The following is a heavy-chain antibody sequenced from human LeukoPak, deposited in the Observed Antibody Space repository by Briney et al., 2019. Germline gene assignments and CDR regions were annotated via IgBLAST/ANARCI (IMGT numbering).Heavy chain of an antibody. CDR3: ARVLVRLRSGYFDY. J-gene: IGHJ4*02. Sequence: GGSLRLSCAASEFSVGSNYMTWVRQAPGKGLEWVSLIYSGGSTYYADSVKGRFTISRDNSKNTLYLQMNSLRAEDTAVYYCARVLVRLRSGYFDYWGQGTLVTVSS. CDR2: IYSGGST. D-gene: IGHD3-3*01. CDR1: EFSVGSNY. V-gene: IGHV3-66*01.